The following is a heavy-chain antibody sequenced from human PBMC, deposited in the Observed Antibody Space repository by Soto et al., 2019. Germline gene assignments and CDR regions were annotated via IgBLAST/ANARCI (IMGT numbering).Heavy chain of an antibody. CDR1: GGTFSSYT. V-gene: IGHV1-69*02. CDR2: IIPILGIA. J-gene: IGHJ6*03. Sequence: ASVKVSCKASGGTFSSYTISWVRQAPGQGLEWMGRIIPILGIANYAQKFQGRVTITADKSTSTAYMELSSLRSEDTAVYYCAGGLHVYYYYYYMDVWGKGTTVTVSS. CDR3: AGGLHVYYYYYYMDV. D-gene: IGHD4-4*01.